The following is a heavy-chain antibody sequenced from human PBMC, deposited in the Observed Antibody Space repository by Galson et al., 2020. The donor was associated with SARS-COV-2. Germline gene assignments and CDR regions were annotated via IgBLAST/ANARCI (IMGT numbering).Heavy chain of an antibody. CDR3: ARSRYNWNDFEY. J-gene: IGHJ4*01. CDR1: GYTFTGYY. V-gene: IGHV1-2*06. CDR2: INPNSGGT. D-gene: IGHD1-20*01. Sequence: ASVKVSCKASGYTFTGYYMHWVRQAPGQGLEWMGRINPNSGGTNYAQKFQGRVTMTRDTSISTAYMELSRLRSDDTAVYYCARSRYNWNDFEYWGHGTLVTVSS.